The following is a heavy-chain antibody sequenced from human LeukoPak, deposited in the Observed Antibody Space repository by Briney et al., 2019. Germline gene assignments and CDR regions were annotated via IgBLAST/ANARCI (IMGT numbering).Heavy chain of an antibody. D-gene: IGHD6-19*01. Sequence: SETLSLTCAVYGGSFSGYYWSWIRQPSGKGLEWIGEINHSGSTNYNPSLKSRVTISVDTSKNQFSLKLSSVTAADTAVYYCARVPGYSSGWYLNYYGMDVWGQGTTVTVSS. CDR3: ARVPGYSSGWYLNYYGMDV. CDR2: INHSGST. CDR1: GGSFSGYY. V-gene: IGHV4-34*01. J-gene: IGHJ6*02.